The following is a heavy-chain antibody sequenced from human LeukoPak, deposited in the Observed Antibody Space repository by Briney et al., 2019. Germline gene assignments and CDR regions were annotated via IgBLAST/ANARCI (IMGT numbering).Heavy chain of an antibody. CDR1: GGSFSGYY. V-gene: IGHV4-34*01. CDR3: ARHAPARFLEWFGKVDAFDI. CDR2: INHSGST. Sequence: SETLSLTCAVYGGSFSGYYWSWIRQPPGKGLEWIGEINHSGSTNYNPSLKSRVTISVDTSKNQFSLKLSSVTAADTAVYYCARHAPARFLEWFGKVDAFDIWGQGTMVTVSS. D-gene: IGHD3-3*01. J-gene: IGHJ3*02.